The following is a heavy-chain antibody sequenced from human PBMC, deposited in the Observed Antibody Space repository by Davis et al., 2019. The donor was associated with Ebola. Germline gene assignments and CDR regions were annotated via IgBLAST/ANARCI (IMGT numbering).Heavy chain of an antibody. J-gene: IGHJ6*02. CDR2: INAGNGNT. CDR1: GYTFTSYA. D-gene: IGHD6-13*01. CDR3: ARGESGYSSSWYPPYYYYYGMDV. Sequence: ASVKVSCKASGYTFTSYAMHWVRQAPGQRLEWMGWINAGNGNTKYSQKFQGRVTITRDTSASTAYMELSSLSSEDTAVYYCARGESGYSSSWYPPYYYYYGMDVWGQGTTVTVSS. V-gene: IGHV1-3*01.